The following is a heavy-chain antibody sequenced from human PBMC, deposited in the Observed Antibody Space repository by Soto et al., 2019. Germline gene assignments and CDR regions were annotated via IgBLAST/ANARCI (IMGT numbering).Heavy chain of an antibody. CDR2: INPSGGST. CDR1: GYTFTSYY. CDR3: ARDYYDSSGYYYRYFQH. Sequence: GASVKVSCKASGYTFTSYYMHWVRQAPGQGLEWMGIINPSGGSTSYAQKFQGRVTMTRDTSTSTVYMELSSLRSEDTAVYYCARDYYDSSGYYYRYFQHWGQGTLVTVSS. D-gene: IGHD3-22*01. J-gene: IGHJ1*01. V-gene: IGHV1-46*03.